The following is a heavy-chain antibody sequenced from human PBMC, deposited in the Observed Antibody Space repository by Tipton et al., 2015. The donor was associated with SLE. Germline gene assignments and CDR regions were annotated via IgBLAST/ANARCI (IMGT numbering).Heavy chain of an antibody. Sequence: TLSLTCTVSGGSISSSSYYWGWIRQPPGKGLEWIGSIYYSGSTYSNPSLKSRVTISVDTSKNQFSLKLSSVTAADTAVYYCARGIAAAAPGYWGQGTLVTVSS. V-gene: IGHV4-39*01. CDR2: IYYSGST. CDR1: GGSISSSSYY. CDR3: ARGIAAAAPGY. J-gene: IGHJ4*02. D-gene: IGHD6-13*01.